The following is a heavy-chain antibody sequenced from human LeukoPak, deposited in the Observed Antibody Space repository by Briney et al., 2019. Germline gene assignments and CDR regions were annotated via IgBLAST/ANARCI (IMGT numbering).Heavy chain of an antibody. CDR1: GFTFSGYT. J-gene: IGHJ4*02. Sequence: PGGSLRLSCVASGFTFSGYTMSWVRQAPGKGLEWISAVSASGDKTYYADSVKGRFTVSRDNSKDTLYLQMKSLRAEDTALYYCARDIHDSSGYYYVYWGQGTLVTVSS. CDR2: VSASGDKT. D-gene: IGHD3-22*01. V-gene: IGHV3-23*01. CDR3: ARDIHDSSGYYYVY.